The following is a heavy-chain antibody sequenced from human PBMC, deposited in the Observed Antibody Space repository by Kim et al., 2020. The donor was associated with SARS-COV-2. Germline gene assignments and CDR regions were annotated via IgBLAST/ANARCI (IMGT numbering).Heavy chain of an antibody. CDR2: INHSGST. J-gene: IGHJ3*02. CDR1: GGSFSGYY. V-gene: IGHV4-34*01. Sequence: SETLSLTCAVYGGSFSGYYWSWIRQPPGKGLEWIGEINHSGSTNYNPSLKSRVTISVDTSKNQFSLKLSSVTAADTAVYYCARGAYSSSLILGAFDIWGQGTMVTVSS. D-gene: IGHD6-13*01. CDR3: ARGAYSSSLILGAFDI.